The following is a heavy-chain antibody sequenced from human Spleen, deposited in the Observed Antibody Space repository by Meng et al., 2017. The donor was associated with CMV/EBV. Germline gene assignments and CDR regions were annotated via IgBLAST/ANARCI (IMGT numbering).Heavy chain of an antibody. CDR3: AREFGTMVRGVIIRTPEESNFYYGMDV. V-gene: IGHV3-15*01. J-gene: IGHJ6*02. CDR1: GFTFSNAW. Sequence: GESLKISCAASGFTFSNAWMSWVRQAPGKGLEWVGRIKSKTDGETTDYPAPVNGRFTISRDNSKNTLYLQMNSLRVEDTAMYYCAREFGTMVRGVIIRTPEESNFYYGMDVWGQGTTVTVSS. D-gene: IGHD3-10*01. CDR2: IKSKTDGETT.